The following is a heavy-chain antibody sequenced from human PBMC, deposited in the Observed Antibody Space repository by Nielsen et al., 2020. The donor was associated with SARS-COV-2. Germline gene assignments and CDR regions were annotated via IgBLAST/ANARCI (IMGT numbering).Heavy chain of an antibody. CDR1: GYTFTGYY. CDR2: INPNSGGT. Sequence: ASVKVSCKASGYTFTGYYIHWVRQAPGQGLEWMGRINPNSGGTNYAQKFQGRVTMTRDTSISTAYMELSRLRSDDTAVYYCARDRGTTRYSSSSRGWFDPWGQGTLVTVSS. D-gene: IGHD6-6*01. CDR3: ARDRGTTRYSSSSRGWFDP. J-gene: IGHJ5*02. V-gene: IGHV1-2*06.